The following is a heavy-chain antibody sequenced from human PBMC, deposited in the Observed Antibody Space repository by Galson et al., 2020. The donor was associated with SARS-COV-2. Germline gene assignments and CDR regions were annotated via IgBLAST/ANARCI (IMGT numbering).Heavy chain of an antibody. CDR2: IWYDGSNK. V-gene: IGHV3-33*06. D-gene: IGHD2-15*01. Sequence: GGSLRLSCAASGFTFSSYGMHCVRQAPGKGLEWVAVIWYDGSNKYYADSVKSRFTISRDNSKNTLYLQMNRLGAEDTAVYYCAKQGGTYCSGGSCYGEYDYWGQGTLVTGSS. CDR1: GFTFSSYG. CDR3: AKQGGTYCSGGSCYGEYDY. J-gene: IGHJ4*02.